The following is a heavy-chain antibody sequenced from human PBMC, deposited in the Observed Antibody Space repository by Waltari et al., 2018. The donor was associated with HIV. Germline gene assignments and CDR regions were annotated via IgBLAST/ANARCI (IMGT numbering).Heavy chain of an antibody. J-gene: IGHJ4*02. CDR3: ARAGSSGWYEY. CDR1: GGSFSGYY. V-gene: IGHV4-34*01. D-gene: IGHD6-19*01. Sequence: QVQLQQWGAGLLKPSETLSLTCAVYGGSFSGYYWSWIRQPPGKGLEWIGEINHSGSTNYNPSLKSRVTISVDTSKNQFSLKLSSVTAADTAVYYCARAGSSGWYEYWGQGTLVTVSS. CDR2: INHSGST.